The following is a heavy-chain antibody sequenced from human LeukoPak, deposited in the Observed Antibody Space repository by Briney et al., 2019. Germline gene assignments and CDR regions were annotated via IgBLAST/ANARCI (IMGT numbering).Heavy chain of an antibody. CDR1: GGSISSNY. CDR3: ARFGSSHSRWFDY. Sequence: SETLSLTCTVSGGSISSNYWSWIRQPPGKGLEWIGYSSYSGGTNYNPSLKSRVTISVDTSKNQFSLKLNSVTGADTAVYYCARFGSSHSRWFDYWGQGTLVTVSS. V-gene: IGHV4-59*01. J-gene: IGHJ4*02. D-gene: IGHD6-13*01. CDR2: SSYSGGT.